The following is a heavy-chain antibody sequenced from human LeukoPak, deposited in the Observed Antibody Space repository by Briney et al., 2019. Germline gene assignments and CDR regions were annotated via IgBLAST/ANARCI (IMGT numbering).Heavy chain of an antibody. Sequence: GGSLRLSCAASGFTFSSYAMSWVRQAPGKGLEWVSAISGSGGSTYYADSVKGRFTISRDNSKNTLYLQMNSLRAEDTAVYYCAKGNYDILTGYLYYFDYWGQGTLVTVSS. J-gene: IGHJ4*02. V-gene: IGHV3-23*01. CDR1: GFTFSSYA. CDR2: ISGSGGST. CDR3: AKGNYDILTGYLYYFDY. D-gene: IGHD3-9*01.